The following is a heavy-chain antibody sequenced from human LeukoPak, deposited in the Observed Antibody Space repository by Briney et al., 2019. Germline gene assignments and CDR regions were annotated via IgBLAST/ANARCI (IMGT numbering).Heavy chain of an antibody. J-gene: IGHJ4*02. CDR2: IGGSGGST. Sequence: GGSLRLSCAASGFTFVNHAMTWVRQVPGQGLEWVSAIGGSGGSTYYADSVKGRFTISRDNSKNTLYLQMNSLRAEDTAVYYCAKDHYDFWSGFPPNWGQGTLVTVSS. CDR1: GFTFVNHA. D-gene: IGHD3-3*01. CDR3: AKDHYDFWSGFPPN. V-gene: IGHV3-23*01.